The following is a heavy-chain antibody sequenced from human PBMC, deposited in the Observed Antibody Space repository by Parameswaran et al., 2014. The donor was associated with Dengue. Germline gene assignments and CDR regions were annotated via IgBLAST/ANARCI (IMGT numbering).Heavy chain of an antibody. V-gene: IGHV4-34*01. CDR2: INHSGST. CDR3: ARVLDYGGNSGQDY. D-gene: IGHD4-23*01. CDR1: GGSFSGYY. J-gene: IGHJ4*02. Sequence: ASETLSLTCAVYGGSFSGYYWSWIRQPPGKGLEWIGEINHSGSTNYNPSLKSRVTISVDTSKNQFSLKLSSVTAADTAVYYCARVLDYGGNSGQDYWGQGTLVTVSS.